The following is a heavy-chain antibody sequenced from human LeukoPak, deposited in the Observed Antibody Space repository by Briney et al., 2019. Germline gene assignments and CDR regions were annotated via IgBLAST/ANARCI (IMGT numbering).Heavy chain of an antibody. J-gene: IGHJ6*03. CDR2: IYPGDSDT. V-gene: IGHV5-51*03. Sequence: KPGESLKISCKGSGYSFTSYWIGWVRQMPGKGLEWMGIIYPGDSDTRYSPSFQGQVTISADKSISTAYLQWSSLKASDTAMYYCARLPRGPGIAVAGFSHYYYYYYMDVWGKGTTVTISS. CDR1: GYSFTSYW. CDR3: ARLPRGPGIAVAGFSHYYYYYYMDV. D-gene: IGHD6-19*01.